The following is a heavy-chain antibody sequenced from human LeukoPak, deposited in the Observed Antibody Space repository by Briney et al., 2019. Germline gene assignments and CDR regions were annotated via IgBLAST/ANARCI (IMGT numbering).Heavy chain of an antibody. Sequence: SETLSLTRTVSGASISSHFCSWIRQPAGKGLEWIGRVSTSGSANYNPSLKSRITMSVDTSKNQFSLNLSSVTAADTAVYYCARGDIVVGGGRNWFDPWGQGVMVTVSS. CDR3: ARGDIVVGGGRNWFDP. CDR2: VSTSGSA. CDR1: GASISSHF. D-gene: IGHD2-21*01. J-gene: IGHJ5*02. V-gene: IGHV4-4*07.